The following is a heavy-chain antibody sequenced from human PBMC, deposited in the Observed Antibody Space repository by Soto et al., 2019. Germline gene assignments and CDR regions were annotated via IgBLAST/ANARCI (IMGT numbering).Heavy chain of an antibody. CDR3: ARDKDRQQLGGNYYYILDV. Sequence: QVQLMQSGAEVKKPGSSVKVSCKASGGTFSTSAISWVRQAPGEGLEWVGGIMPVFATPDYAQKFQGRVTISADESTTTASLELTSLTTADTAVYYCARDKDRQQLGGNYYYILDVWGQGTAITVSS. V-gene: IGHV1-69*12. CDR1: GGTFSTSA. CDR2: IMPVFATP. J-gene: IGHJ6*02. D-gene: IGHD3-3*02.